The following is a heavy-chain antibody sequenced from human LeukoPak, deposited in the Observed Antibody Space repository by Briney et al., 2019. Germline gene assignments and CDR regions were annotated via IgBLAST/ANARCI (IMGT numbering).Heavy chain of an antibody. Sequence: GGSLRLSCSASGFTFSSYEMNWVPQAPGKGLEWVSYISSDGSSKYYADSVKGRVTISRDNAKNSLDLQMNSLRVEDTAVYYCARPPVGSGTLGYFDYWGRGTLVTVSS. D-gene: IGHD3-10*01. CDR1: GFTFSSYE. CDR2: ISSDGSSK. V-gene: IGHV3-48*03. CDR3: ARPPVGSGTLGYFDY. J-gene: IGHJ4*02.